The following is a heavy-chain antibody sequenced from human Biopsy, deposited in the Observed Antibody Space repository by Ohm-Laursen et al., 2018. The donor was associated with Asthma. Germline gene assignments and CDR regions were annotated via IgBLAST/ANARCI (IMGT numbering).Heavy chain of an antibody. CDR1: GGTFSNFA. CDR2: IMTVFGTT. D-gene: IGHD6-19*01. V-gene: IGHV1-69*01. J-gene: IGHJ6*02. CDR3: ARCQVGYSSGWSLLLKKIYYSGMDV. Sequence: SSVKVSCKAPGGTFSNFAISWVRQAPGQGLGWLGGIMTVFGTTNYAQKFQGRVTITADESTSTAYMEVTSLRSEDTAIYYCARCQVGYSSGWSLLLKKIYYSGMDVWGQGTAVTVSS.